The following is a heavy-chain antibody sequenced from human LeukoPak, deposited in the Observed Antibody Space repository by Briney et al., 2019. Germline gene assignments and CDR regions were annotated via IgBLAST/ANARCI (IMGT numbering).Heavy chain of an antibody. CDR2: INTAGGT. D-gene: IGHD3-3*01. V-gene: IGHV3-13*01. CDR3: ARGSPWSYYYMDV. CDR1: GFAFSNFA. J-gene: IGHJ6*03. Sequence: GGSLRLSCTASGFAFSNFAFHWVRQLPGKGLEWVSHINTAGGTYYPGSVKGRFTISRANAKKSLYLQMHNLRVGDTALYFCARGSPWSYYYMDVWGVGTAVSVS.